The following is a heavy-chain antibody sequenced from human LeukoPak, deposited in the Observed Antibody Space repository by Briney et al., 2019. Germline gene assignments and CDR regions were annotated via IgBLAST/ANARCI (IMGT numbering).Heavy chain of an antibody. CDR2: ISGSGGST. V-gene: IGHV3-23*01. J-gene: IGHJ4*02. D-gene: IGHD3-9*01. CDR1: GFTFSSYA. CDR3: AKVLPSYYDILTGYFDY. Sequence: PGGSLRLSCAASGFTFSSYAMSWVRQAPGKGLEWVSAISGSGGSTYYADSVKGRFTISRDNSKNTLYLQMNGLRAEDTAVYYCAKVLPSYYDILTGYFDYWGQGTLVTVSS.